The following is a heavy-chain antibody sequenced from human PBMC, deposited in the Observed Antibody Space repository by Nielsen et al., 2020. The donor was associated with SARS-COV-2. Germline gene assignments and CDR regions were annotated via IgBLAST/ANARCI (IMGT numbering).Heavy chain of an antibody. CDR2: IYPGDSDT. CDR3: AREGYGSEIMVATTEGPFDY. CDR1: GYSFTSYW. Sequence: GESLKISCKGSGYSFTSYWIGWVRQMPGKGLEWMGIIYPGDSDTIYSPSFQGQVTISADKSISTAYLQWSSLKAEDTAVYYCAREGYGSEIMVATTEGPFDYWGQGTLVTVSS. D-gene: IGHD5-12*01. J-gene: IGHJ4*02. V-gene: IGHV5-51*01.